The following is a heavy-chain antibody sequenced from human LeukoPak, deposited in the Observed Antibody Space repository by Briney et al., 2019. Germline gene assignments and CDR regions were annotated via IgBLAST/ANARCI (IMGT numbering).Heavy chain of an antibody. D-gene: IGHD1-26*01. Sequence: SETLSLTCTVSGYSISSGYYWGWIRQPPGKGLEWIGSIYHSGSTYYNPSLKSRVTISVDTSKNQLSLKLSSVTAADTAVYYCAREGKWELHGGGYYYYMDVWGKGTTVTVSS. CDR1: GYSISSGYY. CDR2: IYHSGST. CDR3: AREGKWELHGGGYYYYMDV. J-gene: IGHJ6*03. V-gene: IGHV4-38-2*02.